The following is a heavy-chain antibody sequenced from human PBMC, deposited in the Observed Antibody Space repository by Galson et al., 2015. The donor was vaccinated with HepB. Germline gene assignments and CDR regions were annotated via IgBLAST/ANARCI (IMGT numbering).Heavy chain of an antibody. CDR3: ARRIPVAGTAFDI. V-gene: IGHV4-31*03. D-gene: IGHD6-19*01. J-gene: IGHJ3*02. CDR2: IYYSGST. Sequence: TLSLTCTVSGGSISSGGYYWSWARQHPGKGLEWIGYIYYSGSTYYNPSLKSRVTISVDTSKNQFSLKLSSVTAADTAVYYCARRIPVAGTAFDIWGQGTMVTVSS. CDR1: GGSISSGGYY.